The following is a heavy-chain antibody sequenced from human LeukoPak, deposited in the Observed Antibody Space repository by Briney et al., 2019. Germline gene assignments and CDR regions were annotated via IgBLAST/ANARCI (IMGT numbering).Heavy chain of an antibody. Sequence: SETLSLTCTVSGGSISSYYWSWIRQPPGKGLEWIGEINHSGSTNYNPSLKSRVTISVDTSKNQFSLKLSSVTAADTAVYYCSYSSGWYGSFDPWGQGTLVTVSS. D-gene: IGHD6-19*01. V-gene: IGHV4-34*01. J-gene: IGHJ5*02. CDR3: SYSSGWYGSFDP. CDR2: INHSGST. CDR1: GGSISSYY.